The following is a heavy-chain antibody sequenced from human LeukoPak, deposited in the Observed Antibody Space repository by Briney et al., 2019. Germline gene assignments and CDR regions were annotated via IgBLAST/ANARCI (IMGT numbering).Heavy chain of an antibody. V-gene: IGHV4-61*02. J-gene: IGHJ5*02. D-gene: IGHD2-2*01. CDR2: IYTSGST. CDR3: AREGGYCSSTSCSYNWFDP. Sequence: SQTLSLTCTVSGGSISSGSYYWSWIRQPAGKGLEWIGRIYTSGSTNYNPSLKSRVTISVDTSKNQFSLKLCSVTAADTAVYYCAREGGYCSSTSCSYNWFDPWGQGTLVTVSS. CDR1: GGSISSGSYY.